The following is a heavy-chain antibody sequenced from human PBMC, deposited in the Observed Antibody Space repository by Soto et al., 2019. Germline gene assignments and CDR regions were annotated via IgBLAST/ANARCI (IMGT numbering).Heavy chain of an antibody. V-gene: IGHV4-34*01. Sequence: NPSETLSLTCAVYGGSFSGYYWSWIRQPPGKGLEWIGEINHSGSTNYNPSLKSRVTISVDTSRNQFSLKLSSVTAADTAVYYCARGRLSIAAPGTFGYWGKGTLVTVSS. CDR1: GGSFSGYY. CDR2: INHSGST. CDR3: ARGRLSIAAPGTFGY. J-gene: IGHJ4*02. D-gene: IGHD6-13*01.